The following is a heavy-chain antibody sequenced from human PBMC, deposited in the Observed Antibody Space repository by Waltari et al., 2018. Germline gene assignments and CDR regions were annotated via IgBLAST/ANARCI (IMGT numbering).Heavy chain of an antibody. V-gene: IGHV4-34*01. CDR3: ARGRRWLMVRGVAFDY. D-gene: IGHD3-10*01. J-gene: IGHJ4*02. CDR1: GWSFSGYY. CDR2: INQRGRT. Sequence: QVQLQQWGAGLLKPSEPLSLTCAVYGWSFSGYYWSWIRQPPGKGLECIGEINQRGRTNYNPSLKSRVTISVDTAKNQFSLKLSFVTAADTAVYYCARGRRWLMVRGVAFDYWGQGTLVTVSS.